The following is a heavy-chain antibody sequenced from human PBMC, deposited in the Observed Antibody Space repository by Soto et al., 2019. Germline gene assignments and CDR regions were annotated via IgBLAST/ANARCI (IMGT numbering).Heavy chain of an antibody. D-gene: IGHD2-2*03. CDR2: ISSSSSYI. CDR1: GFTFSSYS. J-gene: IGHJ6*02. V-gene: IGHV3-21*01. CDR3: ARAGLDIVVVPAAIRYYYYGMDV. Sequence: PGGSLRLSCAASGFTFSSYSMNWVRQAPGKGLEWVSSISSSSSYIYYADSVKGRFTISRDNAKNSLYLQMSSLRAEDTAVYYCARAGLDIVVVPAAIRYYYYGMDVWGQGTTVTVSS.